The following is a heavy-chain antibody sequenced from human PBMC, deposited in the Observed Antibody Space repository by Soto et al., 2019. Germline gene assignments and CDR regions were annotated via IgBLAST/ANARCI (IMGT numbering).Heavy chain of an antibody. CDR3: ARDYGDYEGYWYFDL. V-gene: IGHV1-69*12. Sequence: QVQLVQSGAEVKKPVSSVKVSCKDSGGTFSSYAISWVRQAPGQGLEWMGGIIPIFGTANYAQKFQGRVTITADESTSTAYMELSSLRSEDTAVYYCARDYGDYEGYWYFDLWGRGPLVTVSS. J-gene: IGHJ2*01. CDR2: IIPIFGTA. CDR1: GGTFSSYA. D-gene: IGHD4-17*01.